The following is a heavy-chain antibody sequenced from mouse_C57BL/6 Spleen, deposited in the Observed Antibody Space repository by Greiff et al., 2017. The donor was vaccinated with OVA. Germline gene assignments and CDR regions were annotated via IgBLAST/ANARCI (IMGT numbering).Heavy chain of an antibody. D-gene: IGHD2-5*01. V-gene: IGHV1-64*01. CDR2: IHPNSGST. Sequence: VQLQQPGAELVKPGASVKLSCKASGYTFTSYWMHWVKQRPGQGLEWIGMIHPNSGSTNYNEKFKSKATLTVDKSSSTAYMQLSSLTSEDSAVYYCARSDSNYDWFAYWGQGTLVTVSA. J-gene: IGHJ3*01. CDR1: GYTFTSYW. CDR3: ARSDSNYDWFAY.